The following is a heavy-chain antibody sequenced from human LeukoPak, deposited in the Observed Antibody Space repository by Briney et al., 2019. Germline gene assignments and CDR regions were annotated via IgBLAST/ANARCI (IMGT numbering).Heavy chain of an antibody. D-gene: IGHD6-19*01. CDR3: ATAVSVAGDS. J-gene: IGHJ5*01. Sequence: QPGGSLRVSCAASGFTFRTNWMSWFRQAPGKGLEWVAHIKPDGSETYYVDSVRGRFTISRDNAKTSLYLQMNSLRVEDTAVYYCATAVSVAGDSWGQGTLVTVSS. V-gene: IGHV3-7*01. CDR1: GFTFRTNW. CDR2: IKPDGSET.